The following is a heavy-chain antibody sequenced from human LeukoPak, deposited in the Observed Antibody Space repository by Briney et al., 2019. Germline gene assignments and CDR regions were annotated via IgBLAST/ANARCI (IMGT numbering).Heavy chain of an antibody. CDR2: ISGSGGST. J-gene: IGHJ4*02. CDR1: GFTFSSYA. V-gene: IGHV3-23*01. D-gene: IGHD4-17*01. CDR3: AKGGLRSTPLDY. Sequence: GGSPSLSCAASGFTFSSYAMTWVRQAPGKGLEWVSAISGSGGSTYYADSVKGRFTISRDNSKNTLYLQMNSLRAEDTAVYYCAKGGLRSTPLDYWGQAGHVSVSS.